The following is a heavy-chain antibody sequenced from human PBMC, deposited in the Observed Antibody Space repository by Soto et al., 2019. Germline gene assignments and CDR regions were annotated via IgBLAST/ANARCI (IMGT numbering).Heavy chain of an antibody. CDR3: ARDRSMIVVVPGY. CDR1: GFTFSSYA. Sequence: QVQLVESGGGVVQPGRSLRLSCAASGFTFSSYAMHWVRQAPGKGLEWVSFISYDGSNKYYADSVKGRFTISRDNSKNTLYLQMNSLAAEDTAVYYCARDRSMIVVVPGYWGQGTLVTFSS. J-gene: IGHJ4*02. V-gene: IGHV3-30-3*01. CDR2: ISYDGSNK. D-gene: IGHD3-22*01.